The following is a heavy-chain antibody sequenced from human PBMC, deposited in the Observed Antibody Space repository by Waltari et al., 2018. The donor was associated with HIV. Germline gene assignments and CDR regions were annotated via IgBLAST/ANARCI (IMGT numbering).Heavy chain of an antibody. CDR1: GFTFSNFA. CDR3: ARGGYYYDISGYYHY. J-gene: IGHJ4*02. CDR2: IWYDGENK. D-gene: IGHD3-22*01. V-gene: IGHV3-33*01. Sequence: QVQLVESGGGVVQPGRSLRLSCAASGFTFSNFAMHWVRQAPGKGLEWVVVIWYDGENKYYADSVKGRFTISRDNSKNTLYLQMNSLRVEDTAVYYCARGGYYYDISGYYHYWGQGTLVTVSS.